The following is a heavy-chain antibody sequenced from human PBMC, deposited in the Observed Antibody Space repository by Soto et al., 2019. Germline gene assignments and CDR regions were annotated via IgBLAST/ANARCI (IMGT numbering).Heavy chain of an antibody. CDR2: IYHSGST. V-gene: IGHV4-4*02. J-gene: IGHJ5*02. CDR3: ARTGLLTGVRGVTKLINWFDP. Sequence: PSETLSLTCAVSSGSISSSNWWSWVCQPPGKGLEWIGEIYHSGSTNYNPSLKSRVTISVDKSKNQFSLKLSSVTAADTAVYYCARTGLLTGVRGVTKLINWFDPWGQGTLVTVSS. D-gene: IGHD3-10*01. CDR1: SGSISSSNW.